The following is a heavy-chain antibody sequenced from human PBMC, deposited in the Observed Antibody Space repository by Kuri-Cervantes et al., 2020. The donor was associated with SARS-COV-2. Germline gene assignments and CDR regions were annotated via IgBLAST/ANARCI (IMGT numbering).Heavy chain of an antibody. CDR1: GGSISSYY. CDR3: ARGNRLRYSSRFDY. V-gene: IGHV4-59*12. D-gene: IGHD3-9*01. Sequence: GSLRLSCTVSGGSISSYYWSWIRQPPGKGLEWIGYIHYSGSTNYNPSLKSRVTISVDTSKNQFSLKLSSVTAADTAVYYCARGNRLRYSSRFDYWGQGTLVTVSS. CDR2: IHYSGST. J-gene: IGHJ4*02.